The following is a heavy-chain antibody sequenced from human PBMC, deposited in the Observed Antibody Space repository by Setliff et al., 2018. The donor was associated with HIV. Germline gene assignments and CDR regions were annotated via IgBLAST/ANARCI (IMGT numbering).Heavy chain of an antibody. V-gene: IGHV4-59*08. CDR2: IYYSGST. CDR1: GGSISSYY. J-gene: IGHJ4*02. CDR3: ARVPFTTGFDY. Sequence: SETLSLTCTVSGGSISSYYWSWIRQPPGKGLEWIGYIYYSGSTNYNPSLKSRITISVDTSKNHFSLKLSSVTAADTAVFYCARVPFTTGFDYWGQGILVTVSS. D-gene: IGHD3-3*01.